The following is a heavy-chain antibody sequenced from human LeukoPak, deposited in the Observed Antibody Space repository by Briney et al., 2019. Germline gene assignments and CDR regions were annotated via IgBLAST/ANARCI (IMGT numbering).Heavy chain of an antibody. D-gene: IGHD3-16*02. J-gene: IGHJ4*02. CDR1: GFTSSSYS. V-gene: IGHV3-48*01. CDR3: ARDRHYDYVWGTYRQDTFDF. CDR2: ISSIKTI. Sequence: GGCLRLSCAASGFTSSSYSMNWVRQAPGKGLEWVSYISSIKTIYYADSVKGRFTISRDNAKNSLYLQMNSLRAEDTAVYYCARDRHYDYVWGTYRQDTFDFWGQGTLVTVSS.